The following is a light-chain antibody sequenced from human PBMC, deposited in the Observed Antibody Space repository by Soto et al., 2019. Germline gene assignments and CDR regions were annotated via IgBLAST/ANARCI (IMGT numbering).Light chain of an antibody. J-gene: IGLJ1*01. Sequence: QSVLTQPPSASATPGQRVTISCSGSNSNIGTNTVNWYQQLPGTAPRLLIYTNNQRPSGVPQRFSGSKTGTSASLAIGGLRAEDEADYYCSSYAGSNTFVLGSGTKVTVL. CDR1: NSNIGTNT. CDR3: SSYAGSNTFV. V-gene: IGLV1-44*01. CDR2: TNN.